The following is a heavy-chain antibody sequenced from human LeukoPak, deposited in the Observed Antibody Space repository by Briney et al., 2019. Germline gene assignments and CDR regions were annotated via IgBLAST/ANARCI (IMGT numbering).Heavy chain of an antibody. Sequence: GGSLRLSCAASGFIFSSYGMHWVRQAPGKGLERVALMAGDGSSIYYADSVKGRFTISRDNSKNTVYLQMNSLRPEDTAVYYCAKAAVYSKRWTPFDDWGRGTLVTVSS. J-gene: IGHJ4*02. D-gene: IGHD1-26*01. V-gene: IGHV3-30*18. CDR1: GFIFSSYG. CDR3: AKAAVYSKRWTPFDD. CDR2: MAGDGSSI.